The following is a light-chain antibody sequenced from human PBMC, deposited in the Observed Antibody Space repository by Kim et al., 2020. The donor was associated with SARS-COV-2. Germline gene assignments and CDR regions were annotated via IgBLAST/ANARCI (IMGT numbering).Light chain of an antibody. CDR3: SSYTSRIPYV. CDR2: DVR. J-gene: IGLJ1*01. CDR1: NSVVGGYKF. Sequence: GQCITHSCSGTNSVVGGYKFVSWYQQHPGKAPKLMIYDVRNRPSGVSNRFSGSKSGNTASLTISGLQVEDEADYDCSSYTSRIPYVFGAGTKVTVL. V-gene: IGLV2-14*03.